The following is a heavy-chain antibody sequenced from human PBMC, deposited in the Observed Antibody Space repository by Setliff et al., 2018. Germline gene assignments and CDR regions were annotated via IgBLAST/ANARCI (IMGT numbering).Heavy chain of an antibody. CDR2: IRDKAQRYNT. CDR1: GFTFSDHY. V-gene: IGHV3-72*01. D-gene: IGHD2-15*01. CDR3: ARSDGGSSGLDY. Sequence: PGGSLRLSCAASGFTFSDHYMDWVRQAPGKGLEWVARIRDKAQRYNTEYAASVKGRFSVSRDDSKDSMFLQMNSLRPDDTAVYHCARSDGGSSGLDYWGQGTLVTVSS. J-gene: IGHJ4*02.